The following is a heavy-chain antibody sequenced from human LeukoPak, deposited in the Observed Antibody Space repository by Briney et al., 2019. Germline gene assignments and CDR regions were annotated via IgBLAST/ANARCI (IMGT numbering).Heavy chain of an antibody. Sequence: SETLSLTCTVSGGSISSYYWSWIRQPPGKGLEWIGYIYSSGSTNYNPSLKSRVIISVDTSKNQFSLKLSSVTAADTAVYYCARDSPVGTMVRGVMNWFDPWGQGTLVTVSS. V-gene: IGHV4-59*12. D-gene: IGHD3-10*01. CDR1: GGSISSYY. CDR3: ARDSPVGTMVRGVMNWFDP. CDR2: IYSSGST. J-gene: IGHJ5*02.